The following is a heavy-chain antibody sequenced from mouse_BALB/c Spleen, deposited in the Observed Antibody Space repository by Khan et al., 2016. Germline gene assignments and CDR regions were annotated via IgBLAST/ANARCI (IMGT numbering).Heavy chain of an antibody. CDR1: GFDFSRYW. CDR3: ARLYYYGCVDY. J-gene: IGHJ2*01. V-gene: IGHV4-1*02. CDR2: INPDSSTI. Sequence: EVKLLESGGGLVQPGGSLKLSCAASGFDFSRYWMSWVRQAPGKGLEWIGEINPDSSTINYSPSLKDKFIISRDNAKNTLYLQMTKVRSEDTALSYCARLYYYGCVDYWGQGTTLTVSS. D-gene: IGHD1-1*01.